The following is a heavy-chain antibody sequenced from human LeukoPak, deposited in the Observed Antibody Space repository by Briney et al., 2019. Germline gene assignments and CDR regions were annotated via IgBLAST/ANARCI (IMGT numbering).Heavy chain of an antibody. Sequence: GGSLRLSCAASGFTFSSYGMHWVRQAPGKGLEWVAFIRYDGSNKYYADSVKGRFTISRDNSKNTLYLQMNSLRAEDTAVYYYAKDQLKQWLVPEYYFDYWGQGTLVTVSS. CDR1: GFTFSSYG. J-gene: IGHJ4*02. V-gene: IGHV3-30*02. CDR3: AKDQLKQWLVPEYYFDY. CDR2: IRYDGSNK. D-gene: IGHD6-19*01.